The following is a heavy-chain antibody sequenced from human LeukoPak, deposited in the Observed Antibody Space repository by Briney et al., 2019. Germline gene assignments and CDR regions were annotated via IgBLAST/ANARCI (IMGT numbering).Heavy chain of an antibody. D-gene: IGHD3-9*01. Sequence: ASVKVSCKVSGYTLTELSMHWVRQAPGKGLEWMGGFDPEDGETIYAQKFQGRVTMTEDTSTDTAYMELSSLRSEDTAAYYCATNVLRYFDWPDYWGQGTLVTVSS. J-gene: IGHJ4*02. V-gene: IGHV1-24*01. CDR3: ATNVLRYFDWPDY. CDR1: GYTLTELS. CDR2: FDPEDGET.